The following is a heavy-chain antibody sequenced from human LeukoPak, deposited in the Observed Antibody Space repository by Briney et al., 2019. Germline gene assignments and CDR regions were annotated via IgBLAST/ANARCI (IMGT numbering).Heavy chain of an antibody. CDR3: EKDIIGYCSSPSCYTGFLDAFDI. J-gene: IGHJ3*02. CDR2: ISWNNGSI. CDR1: RFTVDDYV. Sequence: GGSLRLACSASRFTVDDYVMHWVPQAPGKGLEWVSAISWNNGSIDYAYSVNGRFTISRDNDKTSLYLHMNGLRAEDTALYYCEKDIIGYCSSPSCYTGFLDAFDIWGEGTMVAVCS. V-gene: IGHV3-9*01. D-gene: IGHD2-2*02.